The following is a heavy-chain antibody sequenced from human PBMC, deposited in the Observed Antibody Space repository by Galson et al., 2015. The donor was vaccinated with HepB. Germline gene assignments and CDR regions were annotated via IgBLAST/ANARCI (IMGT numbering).Heavy chain of an antibody. J-gene: IGHJ5*02. D-gene: IGHD1-26*01. CDR3: ARDGMGARGWFDP. CDR1: GLSVSNNY. Sequence: SLRLSCAASGLSVSNNYMPRVRQAPGKGLEWVSVIYAGGSTYYADPVKGRFSISRDNSKNTLYLQMNSLRAEDTAVYYCARDGMGARGWFDPWGQGTLVTVSS. CDR2: IYAGGST. V-gene: IGHV3-53*01.